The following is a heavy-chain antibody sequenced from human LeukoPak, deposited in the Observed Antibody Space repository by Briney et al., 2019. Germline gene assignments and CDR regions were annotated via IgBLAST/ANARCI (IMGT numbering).Heavy chain of an antibody. D-gene: IGHD3-22*01. CDR2: INHSGST. J-gene: IGHJ3*02. Sequence: PSETLSLTCAVYGGSFSGYYWSWIRQPPGKGLEWIGEINHSGSTNYNPSLKSRVTISVDTSKNQFSLKLSSVTAADTAVYYCARDKTYYYDSSGSHPGTFDIWGQGTMATVSS. CDR3: ARDKTYYYDSSGSHPGTFDI. CDR1: GGSFSGYY. V-gene: IGHV4-34*01.